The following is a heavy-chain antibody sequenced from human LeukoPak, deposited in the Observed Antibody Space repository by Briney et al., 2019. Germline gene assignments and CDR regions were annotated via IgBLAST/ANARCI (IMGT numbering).Heavy chain of an antibody. CDR2: IYYSGST. CDR1: GGSISSYY. J-gene: IGHJ3*02. D-gene: IGHD6-13*01. V-gene: IGHV4-59*01. Sequence: SETLSLTCTVSGGSISSYYWSWIRQPPGKGLEWIGYIYYSGSTNYNPSLKSRVTISADTSKNQFSLKLSSVTAADTAVYYCARARYSSSWYDEDAFDIWGQGTMVTVSS. CDR3: ARARYSSSWYDEDAFDI.